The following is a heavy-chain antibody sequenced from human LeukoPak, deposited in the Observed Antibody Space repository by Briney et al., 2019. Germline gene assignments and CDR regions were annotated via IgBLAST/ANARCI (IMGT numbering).Heavy chain of an antibody. V-gene: IGHV3-72*01. J-gene: IGHJ3*02. CDR3: ARDRDYGGNRGAFDI. CDR2: TRNKANSYTT. CDR1: GFTFSDHY. Sequence: SGGSLRLSCAASGFTFSDHYMDWVRQAPGKGLEWVGRTRNKANSYTTEYAAPVKGRFTISRDDSKNSLYLQMNSLKTEDTAVYYCARDRDYGGNRGAFDIWGQGTMVTVSS. D-gene: IGHD4-23*01.